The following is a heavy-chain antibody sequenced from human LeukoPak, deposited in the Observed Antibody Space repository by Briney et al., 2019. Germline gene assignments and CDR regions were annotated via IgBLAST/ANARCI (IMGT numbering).Heavy chain of an antibody. J-gene: IGHJ2*01. Sequence: PSETLSLTCTVSGGSISSGDYYWSWIRQPPGEGLEWIGYIYYSGRTYYNPSLKSRVTISVDTSKNQFSLKLSSVTAADTAVYYCATGGAAYGGNSLTADWYLDLWGRGTLVTVSS. CDR1: GGSISSGDYY. CDR3: ATGGAAYGGNSLTADWYLDL. CDR2: IYYSGRT. V-gene: IGHV4-30-4*08. D-gene: IGHD4-23*01.